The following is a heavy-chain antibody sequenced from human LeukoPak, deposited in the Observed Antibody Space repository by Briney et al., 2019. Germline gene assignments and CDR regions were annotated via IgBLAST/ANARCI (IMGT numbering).Heavy chain of an antibody. V-gene: IGHV4-59*08. Sequence: SETLSLTCTVSGGSISSYYWSWIRQPPGKGLEWIGYIYYSGSTNYNPSLKSRVTISVDTSKNQFSLKLSSVTAADTAVYSCAASPSTMVRGVMKFWYFDLWGRGTLVTVSS. D-gene: IGHD3-10*01. CDR1: GGSISSYY. CDR3: AASPSTMVRGVMKFWYFDL. CDR2: IYYSGST. J-gene: IGHJ2*01.